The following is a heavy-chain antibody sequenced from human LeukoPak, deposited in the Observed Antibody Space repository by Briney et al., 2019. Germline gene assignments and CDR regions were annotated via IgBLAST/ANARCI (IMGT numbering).Heavy chain of an antibody. V-gene: IGHV3-48*03. J-gene: IGHJ4*02. Sequence: PGGSLRLSCEASEVSFSSYEMNWVRQAPGKGLEWVSYISSSGSTKYYADSVKGRFTISRDNAKNSLYLQMNSLRAEDTAVYYCARDLVVVDATPLDSWGQGTLVTVSS. CDR3: ARDLVVVDATPLDS. CDR2: ISSSGSTK. CDR1: EVSFSSYE. D-gene: IGHD2-15*01.